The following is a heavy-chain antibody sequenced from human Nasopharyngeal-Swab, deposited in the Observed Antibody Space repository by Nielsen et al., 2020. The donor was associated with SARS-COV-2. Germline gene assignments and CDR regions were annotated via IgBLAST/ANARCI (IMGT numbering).Heavy chain of an antibody. J-gene: IGHJ3*02. CDR3: AKVFDSAWATGAFDI. Sequence: GESLKISCAASGFTFSSYGMHWVRQAPGKGLEWVAVISYDGSNKYYADSVKGRFTISRDNSKNTPYLQMNSLRAEDTAVYYCAKVFDSAWATGAFDIWGQGTMVTVSS. D-gene: IGHD1-26*01. CDR2: ISYDGSNK. CDR1: GFTFSSYG. V-gene: IGHV3-30*18.